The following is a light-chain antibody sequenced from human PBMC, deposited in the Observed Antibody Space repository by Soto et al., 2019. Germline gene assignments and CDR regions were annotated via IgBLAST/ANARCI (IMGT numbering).Light chain of an antibody. CDR2: DAS. J-gene: IGKJ5*01. CDR3: QQRSKWPPD. V-gene: IGKV3-11*01. CDR1: QSVNIH. Sequence: EIVLTQSPVTLSLSPWERATLSCRASQSVNIHLAWYQQKPGQAPRLLIYDASHRVTGIPARFSGSGSGTDFTLTISSLEPEDFAVYYCQQRSKWPPDFGQGTRLEIK.